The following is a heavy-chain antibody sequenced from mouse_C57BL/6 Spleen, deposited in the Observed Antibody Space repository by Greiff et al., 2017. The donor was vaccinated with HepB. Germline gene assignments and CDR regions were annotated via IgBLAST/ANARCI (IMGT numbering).Heavy chain of an antibody. D-gene: IGHD1-1*01. CDR2: ISSGSSTI. V-gene: IGHV5-17*01. CDR3: ARSSSPYYAMDY. J-gene: IGHJ4*01. CDR1: GFTFSDYG. Sequence: EVKLVESGGGLVKPGGSLKLSCAASGFTFSDYGMHWVRQAPEKGLEWVAYISSGSSTIYYADTVKGRFTISRDNAKHTLFLQMTSLRSEDTAMYYCARSSSPYYAMDYWGQGTSVTVSS.